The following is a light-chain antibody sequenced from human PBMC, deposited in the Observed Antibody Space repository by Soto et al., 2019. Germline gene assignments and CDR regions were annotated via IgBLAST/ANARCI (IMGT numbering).Light chain of an antibody. V-gene: IGKV1-5*01. J-gene: IGKJ1*01. CDR2: DAS. CDR3: QRYNSSSRR. Sequence: DIPMTQSPSTLSASVGDRVTITCRASQNVDNWVAWYQQKPGKAPKFLIYDASNLESGVPSRFSGRGSGTEVTLTISRLQPDDFATYYCQRYNSSSRRFGQGTRV. CDR1: QNVDNW.